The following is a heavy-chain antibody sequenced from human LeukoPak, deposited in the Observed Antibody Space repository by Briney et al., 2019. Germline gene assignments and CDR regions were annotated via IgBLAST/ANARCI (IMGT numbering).Heavy chain of an antibody. CDR2: INRDGSST. J-gene: IGHJ3*02. Sequence: GGSLRLSCAASGFIFHNHWMHWVRQAPGKGLVWVSRINRDGSSTTYADSVKGRFTVSRDNARNTHYLQMNSLRADDTAVYYCARDKYYYDSSGYPGAFDIWGQGTMVTVSS. V-gene: IGHV3-74*01. CDR1: GFIFHNHW. CDR3: ARDKYYYDSSGYPGAFDI. D-gene: IGHD3-22*01.